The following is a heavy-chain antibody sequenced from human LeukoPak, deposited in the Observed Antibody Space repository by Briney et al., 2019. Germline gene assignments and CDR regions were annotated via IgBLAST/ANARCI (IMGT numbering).Heavy chain of an antibody. V-gene: IGHV3-23*01. CDR1: GFTLASYA. CDR3: VACSSASCYGXRFDP. J-gene: IGHJ5*02. CDR2: ISATDGST. Sequence: GGSLRLSCEASGFTLASYAMTWVRQAPGKGLEWVSSISATDGSTYYAYSVRGRFTISRDNTKNPLFLQMSSLRAEDTALYYCVACSSASCYGXRFDPXGQGTLVTVSX. D-gene: IGHD2-2*01.